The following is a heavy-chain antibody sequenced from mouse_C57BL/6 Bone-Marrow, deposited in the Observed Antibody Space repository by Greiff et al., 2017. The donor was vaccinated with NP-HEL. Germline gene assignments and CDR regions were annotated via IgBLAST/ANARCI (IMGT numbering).Heavy chain of an antibody. Sequence: VQLQQSGAELVRPGTSVKVSCKASGYAFTNYLIEWVKQRPGQGLEWIGVINPGSGGTNYNEKFKGKATLTADKSSSTAYMQLSSLTSEDSAVYFCAREGFFRLYYYAMDYWGQGTSVTVSS. V-gene: IGHV1-54*01. J-gene: IGHJ4*01. CDR1: GYAFTNYL. CDR3: AREGFFRLYYYAMDY. CDR2: INPGSGGT.